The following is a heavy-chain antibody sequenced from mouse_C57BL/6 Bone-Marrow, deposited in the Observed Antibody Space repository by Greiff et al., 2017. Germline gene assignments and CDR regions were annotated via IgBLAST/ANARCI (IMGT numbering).Heavy chain of an antibody. CDR2: IRSKSSKYAT. CDR3: VSYGYDPYAMDY. Sequence: GGGLVQPKGSLKLSCAASGFTFNTYAMHWVRQAPGKGLEWVARIRSKSSKYATYYADSVKDRSTISRDDSQSMLYLQMNNRKTEDTAMYYCVSYGYDPYAMDYWGQGTSVTVSS. D-gene: IGHD2-2*01. V-gene: IGHV10-3*01. CDR1: GFTFNTYA. J-gene: IGHJ4*01.